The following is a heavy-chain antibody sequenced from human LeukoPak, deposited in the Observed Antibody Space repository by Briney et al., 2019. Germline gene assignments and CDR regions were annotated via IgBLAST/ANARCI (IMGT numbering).Heavy chain of an antibody. CDR1: GFTFSSYG. D-gene: IGHD1-26*01. J-gene: IGHJ6*02. CDR3: AKDTGWELPGSDYYYYYGMDV. V-gene: IGHV3-30*18. CDR2: ISYDGSNK. Sequence: GGSLRLSCAASGFTFSSYGMHWVRQAPGKGLEWVAVISYDGSNKYYADSVKGRFTISRDNSKNTLYLQMNSLRAEDTAVYYCAKDTGWELPGSDYYYYYGMDVWGQGTTVTVSS.